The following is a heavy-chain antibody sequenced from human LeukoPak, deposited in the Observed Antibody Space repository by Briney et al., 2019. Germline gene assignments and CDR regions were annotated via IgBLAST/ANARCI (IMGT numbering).Heavy chain of an antibody. CDR1: GFTFSSYA. CDR2: ISGSGGSP. J-gene: IGHJ4*02. V-gene: IGHV3-23*01. D-gene: IGHD2-15*01. CDR3: AKDVDCSGGSCYPLSYFDY. Sequence: GGSLRLSCAASGFTFSSYAMSWVRQAPGKGLEWVSAISGSGGSPYYADSVKRRFTIARDNSKNTLYLQMNSLRAEDTAVYYCAKDVDCSGGSCYPLSYFDYWGQGTLVTVSS.